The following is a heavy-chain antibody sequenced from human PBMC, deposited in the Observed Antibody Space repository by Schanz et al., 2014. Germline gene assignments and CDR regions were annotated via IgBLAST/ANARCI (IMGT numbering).Heavy chain of an antibody. V-gene: IGHV3-23*04. CDR2: ISGSGGST. CDR3: ARVLGGDEGLDQ. J-gene: IGHJ4*02. CDR1: GFTFSSYA. Sequence: EVQVVESGGDLVQPGGSLRLSCAASGFTFSSYAMSWVRQAPGKGLEWVSAISGSGGSTYYADSVKGRFTISRDNAKNTLYLQMSSLRPEDTAVYYCARVLGGDEGLDQWGQGTLVTVSS. D-gene: IGHD4-17*01.